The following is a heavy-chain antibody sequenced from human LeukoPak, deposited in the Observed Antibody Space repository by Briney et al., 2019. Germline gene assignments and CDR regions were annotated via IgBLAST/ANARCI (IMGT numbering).Heavy chain of an antibody. Sequence: SETLSLTCAVYGRSFSGYYWSWIRQPPGKGLEWIGEINHSGSTNYNPSLKSRVTISVDTSKNQFSLKLSSVTAADTAVYYCARGFGSSGLDYWGQGTLVTVSS. J-gene: IGHJ4*02. V-gene: IGHV4-34*01. CDR2: INHSGST. CDR1: GRSFSGYY. D-gene: IGHD3-22*01. CDR3: ARGFGSSGLDY.